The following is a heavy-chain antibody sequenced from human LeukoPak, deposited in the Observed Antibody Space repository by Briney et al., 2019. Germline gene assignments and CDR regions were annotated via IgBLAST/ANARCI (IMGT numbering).Heavy chain of an antibody. CDR1: GFSFRTYW. CDR3: ARSGSSMEY. D-gene: IGHD3-10*01. J-gene: IGHJ4*02. V-gene: IGHV3-7*01. Sequence: GGSLRLSCAASGFSFRTYWMSWVRQAPGKGLEWVANIKQDGSEKNYLDSVKGRFTISRDNAKNSLDLQMNSLRAEGTAVYYCARSGSSMEYWGQGTLVTVSS. CDR2: IKQDGSEK.